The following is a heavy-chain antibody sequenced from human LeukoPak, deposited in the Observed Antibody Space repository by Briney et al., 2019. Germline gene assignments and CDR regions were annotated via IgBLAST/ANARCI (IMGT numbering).Heavy chain of an antibody. V-gene: IGHV1-2*05. Sequence: ASLKVSCKASRYTFTGYYMHSVRQAPGQGLEWMGRINPKSGGTNYAQKLQGGVTITRDTSLSTAYMGISRLRDHDTRVYFSVSTPLKWLGISWGQGTLVTVSS. D-gene: IGHD5-12*01. J-gene: IGHJ4*02. CDR1: RYTFTGYY. CDR3: VSTPLKWLGIS. CDR2: INPKSGGT.